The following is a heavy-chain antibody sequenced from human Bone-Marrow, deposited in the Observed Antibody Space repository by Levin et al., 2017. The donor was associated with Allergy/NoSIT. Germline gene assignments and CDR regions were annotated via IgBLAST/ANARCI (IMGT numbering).Heavy chain of an antibody. V-gene: IGHV3-23*01. D-gene: IGHD1-1*01. Sequence: GESLKISCAASGFTFSTYAMSWVRQAPGKGLEWASDISGSGGAKYYADSVKGRFNISRDNSKNTLYLQMKSLRVEDTAVYYCAKDRPELEVRSDYFDYWGQGALVTVSS. CDR2: ISGSGGAK. CDR3: AKDRPELEVRSDYFDY. J-gene: IGHJ4*02. CDR1: GFTFSTYA.